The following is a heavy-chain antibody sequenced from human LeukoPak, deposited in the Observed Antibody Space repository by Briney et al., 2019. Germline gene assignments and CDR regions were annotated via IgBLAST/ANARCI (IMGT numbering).Heavy chain of an antibody. V-gene: IGHV3-9*01. J-gene: IGHJ4*02. CDR1: GFTFDDYA. CDR2: ISWNSGSI. CDR3: AKDPSSSWYYFDY. D-gene: IGHD6-13*01. Sequence: PGRSLRLSCAASGFTFDDYAMHWVRQAPGEGLEWVSGISWNSGSIGYADSVKGRFTISRDNAKNSLYLQMNSLRAEDTALYYCAKDPSSSWYYFDYWGQGTLVTVSS.